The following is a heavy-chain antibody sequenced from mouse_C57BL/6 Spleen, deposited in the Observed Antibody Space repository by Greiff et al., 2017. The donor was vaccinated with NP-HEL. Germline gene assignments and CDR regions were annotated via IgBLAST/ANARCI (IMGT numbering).Heavy chain of an antibody. CDR3: ARWLLRAWYFDV. CDR2: IDPSDSYT. D-gene: IGHD1-1*01. V-gene: IGHV1-50*01. J-gene: IGHJ1*03. Sequence: QVQLQQPGAELVKPGASVKLSCKASGYTFTSYWMQWVKQRPGQGLEWIGEIDPSDSYTNYNQKFKGKATLTVDTSSSTAYMQRSSLTSEDSAVYYCARWLLRAWYFDVWGTGTTVTVSS. CDR1: GYTFTSYW.